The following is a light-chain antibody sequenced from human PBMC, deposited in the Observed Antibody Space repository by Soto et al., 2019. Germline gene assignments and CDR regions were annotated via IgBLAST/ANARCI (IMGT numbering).Light chain of an antibody. CDR3: QQRSNWPT. V-gene: IGKV3-11*01. Sequence: EIVFTQSQATLSLSPGERATLSCRASQSVSSYLAWYQQKPGQAPRLLIYDASNRATGIPARFSGSGSGTDFTLPISSLEPEDFAVYYCQQRSNWPTFSQGTRVEIK. CDR2: DAS. CDR1: QSVSSY. J-gene: IGKJ5*01.